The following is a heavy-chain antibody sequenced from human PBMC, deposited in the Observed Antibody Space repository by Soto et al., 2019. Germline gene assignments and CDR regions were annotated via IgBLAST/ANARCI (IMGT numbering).Heavy chain of an antibody. CDR2: IYYSGST. V-gene: IGHV4-31*03. Sequence: SETLSLTCTVSGGSISSGGYYWSWIRQHPGKGLEWIGYIYYSGSTYYNPSLKSRVTISVDTSKNQFSLKLSSVTAADTAVYYCAREKNSSGYYIPDAFDIWGQGTMVTVSS. D-gene: IGHD3-22*01. CDR1: GGSISSGGYY. CDR3: AREKNSSGYYIPDAFDI. J-gene: IGHJ3*02.